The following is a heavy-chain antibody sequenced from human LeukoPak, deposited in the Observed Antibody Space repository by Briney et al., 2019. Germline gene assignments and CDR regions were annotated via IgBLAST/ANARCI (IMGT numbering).Heavy chain of an antibody. D-gene: IGHD4-23*01. V-gene: IGHV3-30*02. CDR3: AKDRWVYGGIDY. CDR2: IRYDGSNK. CDR1: GFTFSSYG. Sequence: PGGSLRLSCAASGFTFSSYGMHWVRQAPCKGLEWVAFIRYDGSNKYYADSVKGRFTISRDNSKNTLYLQMNSLRAEDTAVYYCAKDRWVYGGIDYWGQGTLVTVSP. J-gene: IGHJ4*02.